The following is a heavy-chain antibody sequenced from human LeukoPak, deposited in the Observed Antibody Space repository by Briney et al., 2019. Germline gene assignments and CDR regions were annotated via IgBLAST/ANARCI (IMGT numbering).Heavy chain of an antibody. CDR1: GFTSSSYA. V-gene: IGHV3-11*01. J-gene: IGHJ4*02. D-gene: IGHD3-22*01. CDR3: ARGGRDSSGYYYTLFDY. Sequence: GGSLRLSCAASGFTSSSYAMSRIRQAPGKGLEWVSYISSSGSTTYYADSVKGRFTISRDNAKNSLYLQMNSLRAEDTAVYYCARGGRDSSGYYYTLFDYWGQGTLVTVSS. CDR2: ISSSGSTT.